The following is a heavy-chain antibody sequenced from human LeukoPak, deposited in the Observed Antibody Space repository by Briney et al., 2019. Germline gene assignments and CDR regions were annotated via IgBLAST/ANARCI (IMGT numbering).Heavy chain of an antibody. J-gene: IGHJ3*02. CDR2: ISGSGGST. D-gene: IGHD3-22*01. CDR1: GFTFSSYA. Sequence: GGSLRLSCAASGFTFSSYAMSWVRQAPGKGLEWVSAISGSGGSTYYADSVKGRFTISRDNSKNTLYLQMNSLRAEDTAVYYCAKTAPITMIVVVTHDAFDIWGQGTMVTVSS. V-gene: IGHV3-23*01. CDR3: AKTAPITMIVVVTHDAFDI.